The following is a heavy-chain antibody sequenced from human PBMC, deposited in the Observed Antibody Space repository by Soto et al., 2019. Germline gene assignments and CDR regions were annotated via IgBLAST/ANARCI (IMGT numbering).Heavy chain of an antibody. CDR2: IYSGGST. Sequence: GGSLRLSCAASGFTVSSNYMSWVRQAPGKGLEWVSVIYSGGSTYYADSVKGRFTISRDNSKNTLYLQMNSLRAEDTAVYYCARGGGGYCSGGSCYSYYYYGMDVWGQGTTVTVSS. D-gene: IGHD2-15*01. V-gene: IGHV3-66*01. J-gene: IGHJ6*02. CDR1: GFTVSSNY. CDR3: ARGGGGYCSGGSCYSYYYYGMDV.